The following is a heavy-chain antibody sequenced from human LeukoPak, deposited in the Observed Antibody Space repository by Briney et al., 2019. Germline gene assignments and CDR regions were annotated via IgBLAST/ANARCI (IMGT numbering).Heavy chain of an antibody. CDR3: ARRKSYYLDY. J-gene: IGHJ4*02. CDR1: EFTFNYYA. D-gene: IGHD3-16*02. CDR2: ISGSGGDT. V-gene: IGHV3-23*01. Sequence: PGGSLRLSCAASEFTFNYYAMSWVRQAPGKGLEWVSTISGSGGDTYYADSVKGRFTISRDNSKNTLYLQINSLRAEDTAVYYCARRKSYYLDYWGQGTLVTVSS.